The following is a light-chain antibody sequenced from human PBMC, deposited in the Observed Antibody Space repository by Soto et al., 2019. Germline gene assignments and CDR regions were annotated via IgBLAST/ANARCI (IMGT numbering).Light chain of an antibody. CDR3: QQYNSPYT. J-gene: IGKJ2*01. CDR1: QSISSW. Sequence: DIQMTQSPSTLSASVGDRVTITCRASQSISSWLAWYQQKPGKAPKLLIYKASSLESGVPSRFSGSGSGTEFTLTISSLQPDDFATYYCQQYNSPYTFGQGIKLEIK. V-gene: IGKV1-5*03. CDR2: KAS.